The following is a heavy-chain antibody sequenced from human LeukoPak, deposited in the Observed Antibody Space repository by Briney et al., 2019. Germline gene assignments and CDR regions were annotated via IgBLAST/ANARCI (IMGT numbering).Heavy chain of an antibody. D-gene: IGHD6-19*01. J-gene: IGHJ4*02. Sequence: PSETLSLTCAVYGGSLSGYYWSWIRQPPGKGLEWIGEINHSGSTNYNPSLKSRVTISVDTSKNQFSLKLSSVTAADTAVYYCARGRGWYRNFDYWGQGTLVTVSS. CDR3: ARGRGWYRNFDY. CDR2: INHSGST. CDR1: GGSLSGYY. V-gene: IGHV4-34*01.